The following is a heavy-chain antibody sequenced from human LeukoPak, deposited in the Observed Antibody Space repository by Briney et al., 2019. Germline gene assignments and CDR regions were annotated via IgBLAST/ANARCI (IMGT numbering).Heavy chain of an antibody. CDR2: ISSNGGNT. D-gene: IGHD3-22*01. J-gene: IGHJ4*02. CDR3: ATIGLP. CDR1: GFTFRSFA. V-gene: IGHV3-64*01. Sequence: GGSLRLSCAASGFTFRSFAMHWVRQAPGKGLEYVSGISSNGGNTLYASSVQGRFTISRDNSKNTLYLQMGSLRGDDTAVYYCATIGLPWGQGTLVTVSS.